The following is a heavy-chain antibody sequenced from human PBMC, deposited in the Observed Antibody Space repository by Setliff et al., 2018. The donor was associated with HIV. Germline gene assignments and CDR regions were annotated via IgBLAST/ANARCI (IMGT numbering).Heavy chain of an antibody. J-gene: IGHJ3*01. D-gene: IGHD2-8*01. CDR2: ITDSGA. Sequence: HPGGSLRLSCVASVFTFTTYDMTWVRQAPGKGLEWVSYITDSGAYYADSVKGRFTISRDTSKNTLYLQLNSLRAEDTAVYYCRIPPNGGRSFDVWGQGTMVTVSS. CDR3: RIPPNGGRSFDV. V-gene: IGHV3-23*01. CDR1: VFTFTTYD.